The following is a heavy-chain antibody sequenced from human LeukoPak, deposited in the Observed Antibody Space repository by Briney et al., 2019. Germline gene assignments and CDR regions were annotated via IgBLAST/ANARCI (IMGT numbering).Heavy chain of an antibody. J-gene: IGHJ4*02. Sequence: ASVKVSCKASGYSFTSYGISWVRQAPGQGLEWMGWISAYNGNTNYAQKLQGRVTMTEDTSTDTAYMELSSLRSEDTAVYYCATDLGITMVRGVPPDWGQGTLVTVSS. CDR3: ATDLGITMVRGVPPD. V-gene: IGHV1-18*01. CDR1: GYSFTSYG. CDR2: ISAYNGNT. D-gene: IGHD3-10*01.